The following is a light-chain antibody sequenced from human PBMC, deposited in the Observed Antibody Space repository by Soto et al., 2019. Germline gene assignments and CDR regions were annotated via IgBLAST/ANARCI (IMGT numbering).Light chain of an antibody. CDR3: QNYHSAPWT. Sequence: IPMTQSPSTLSASVGDRVTITCRASQAISNFLAWYQQKPGKVPKLLMYGASTVPSGVPSRFSGSGSGTDFNLTISSLQPEDVATYYCQNYHSAPWTFGQGTKVEIK. CDR1: QAISNF. CDR2: GAS. V-gene: IGKV1-27*01. J-gene: IGKJ1*01.